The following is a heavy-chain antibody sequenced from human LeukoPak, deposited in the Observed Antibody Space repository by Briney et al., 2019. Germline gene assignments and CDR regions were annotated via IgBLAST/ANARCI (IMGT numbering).Heavy chain of an antibody. CDR2: IIPIFGIA. Sequence: GSSVKLSCKASGGTFSSYAISWVRQAPGQGLEWMGRIIPIFGIANYAQKFQGRVTITADKSTSTAYMELSSLRSEDTAVYYCARAGTTGTNGPAPYWGQGTLVTVSS. J-gene: IGHJ4*02. CDR3: ARAGTTGTNGPAPY. V-gene: IGHV1-69*04. D-gene: IGHD1-1*01. CDR1: GGTFSSYA.